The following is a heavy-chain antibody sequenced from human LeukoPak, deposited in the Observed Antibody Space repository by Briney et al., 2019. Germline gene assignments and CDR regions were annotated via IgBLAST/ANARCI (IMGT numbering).Heavy chain of an antibody. D-gene: IGHD5-12*01. CDR1: GFTFSSYS. CDR2: ISSSSSYI. J-gene: IGHJ4*02. Sequence: SGGSLRLSCAASGFTFSSYSMNWVRQAPGKGLEWVSSISSSSSYIYYADSVKGRFTISRDNAKNSLYLQMNSLRGEDTAVYYCARGGGTIKRGALYYWGQGTLVTVSS. CDR3: ARGGGTIKRGALYY. V-gene: IGHV3-21*01.